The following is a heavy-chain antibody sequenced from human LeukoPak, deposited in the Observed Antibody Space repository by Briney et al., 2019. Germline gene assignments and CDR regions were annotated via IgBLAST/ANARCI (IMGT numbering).Heavy chain of an antibody. J-gene: IGHJ4*02. D-gene: IGHD3-10*01. CDR3: AREVRGVINSFDY. V-gene: IGHV4-34*01. CDR2: INHSGST. CDR1: GGSFSGYY. Sequence: SETLSLTCAVYGGSFSGYYWSWIRQPPGKGLEWIGEINHSGSTNYNPSLKSRVTISVDTSENQFSLKLSSVTAADTAVYYCAREVRGVINSFDYWGQGTLVTVSS.